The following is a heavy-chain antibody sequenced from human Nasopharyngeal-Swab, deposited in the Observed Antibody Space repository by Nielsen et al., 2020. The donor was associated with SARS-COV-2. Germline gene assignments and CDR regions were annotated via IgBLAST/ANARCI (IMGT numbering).Heavy chain of an antibody. V-gene: IGHV3-15*01. CDR2: IKSKTEGSTR. CDR3: AKRQKMQLWLDLFDS. J-gene: IGHJ4*02. Sequence: WIRQPPGKGLEWVGRIKSKTEGSTRDYGVPVKGRFTISRDDSKNTVFLQMNSLRAEDTAVYYCAKRQKMQLWLDLFDSWGQGTLVTVSS. D-gene: IGHD5-18*01.